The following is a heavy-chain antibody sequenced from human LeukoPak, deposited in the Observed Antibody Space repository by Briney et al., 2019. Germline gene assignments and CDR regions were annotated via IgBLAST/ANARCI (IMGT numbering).Heavy chain of an antibody. D-gene: IGHD3-22*01. J-gene: IGHJ5*02. CDR3: ARDDVPYYGDSGYRQKAYRFDP. CDR2: ISSSGSTI. V-gene: IGHV3-11*01. CDR1: GVTFSDYH. Sequence: GGSLRLSCAASGVTFSDYHMSWIRQAPGKGLEWVSYISSSGSTIYYADSVKGRFTISRDSVKNSLYLQMNSLRAEDTAVYYCARDDVPYYGDSGYRQKAYRFDPWGQGTLVTVSS.